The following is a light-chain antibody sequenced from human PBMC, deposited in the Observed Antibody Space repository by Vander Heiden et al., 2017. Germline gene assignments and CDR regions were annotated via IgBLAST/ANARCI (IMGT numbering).Light chain of an antibody. Sequence: QSALTQPASVSGSPGQSLPISCTGTSSDVGGYNYVSWYKQHPGKAPKVMIYDVSNRPSGVSNRFSGSKSGDTASLTISGLQAEDEADYYCTSYTSRTTWVFGGGTKLTVL. CDR1: SSDVGGYNY. CDR2: DVS. CDR3: TSYTSRTTWV. J-gene: IGLJ2*01. V-gene: IGLV2-14*03.